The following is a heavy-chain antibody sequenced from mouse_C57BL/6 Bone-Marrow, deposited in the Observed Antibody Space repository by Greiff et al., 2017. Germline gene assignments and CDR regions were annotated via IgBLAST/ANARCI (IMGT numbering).Heavy chain of an antibody. CDR1: GYTFTSYG. CDR3: AREGDGYGCAY. D-gene: IGHD2-2*01. V-gene: IGHV1-81*01. CDR2: IYPRSGNT. J-gene: IGHJ3*01. Sequence: VKLMESGAELARPGASVKLSCKASGYTFTSYGISWVKQRTGQGLEWIGEIYPRSGNTYYNEKFKGKATLTADKSSSTAYMELRSLTAEDSAVYFCAREGDGYGCAYWGQGTLVTVSA.